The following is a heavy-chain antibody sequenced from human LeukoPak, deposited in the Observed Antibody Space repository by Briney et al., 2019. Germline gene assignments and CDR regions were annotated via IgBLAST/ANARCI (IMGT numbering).Heavy chain of an antibody. Sequence: SETLSLTCAVYGGSFSGYYWSWIRQPPGKGLEWIGEINHSGSTNYNPSLKSRVTISIDTSKNQFSLKLSSVTAADTALYYCAKGPGTWYYYWGQGTLVTVSS. V-gene: IGHV4-34*01. D-gene: IGHD6-13*01. CDR1: GGSFSGYY. CDR3: AKGPGTWYYY. CDR2: INHSGST. J-gene: IGHJ4*02.